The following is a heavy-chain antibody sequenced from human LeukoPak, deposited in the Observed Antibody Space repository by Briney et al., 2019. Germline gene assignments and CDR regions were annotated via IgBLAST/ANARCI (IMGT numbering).Heavy chain of an antibody. Sequence: PGGSLRLSCAASGFTFSSYWMSWVRQAPGKGLEWVANIKQDGSEKYYMDSVKGRFTISRDNAKNSLYPQMNSLRAEDTAVYYCARDFDYYDSSGYYDYWGQGTLVTVSS. CDR2: IKQDGSEK. CDR3: ARDFDYYDSSGYYDY. CDR1: GFTFSSYW. D-gene: IGHD3-22*01. J-gene: IGHJ4*02. V-gene: IGHV3-7*01.